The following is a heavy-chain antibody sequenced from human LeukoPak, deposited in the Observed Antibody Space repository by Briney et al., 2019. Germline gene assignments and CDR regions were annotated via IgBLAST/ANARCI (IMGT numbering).Heavy chain of an antibody. CDR2: ISYDGSNK. CDR1: GFTFSSYG. V-gene: IGHV3-30*18. CDR3: AKDPREYCSGGNCLLGYFQH. J-gene: IGHJ1*01. Sequence: GGSLRLSCAASGFTFSSYGMHWVRQAPGKGLEWVAVISYDGSNKYYADSVKGRFTISRGNSKNTLYLQMNSLRAEDTAVYYCAKDPREYCSGGNCLLGYFQHWGQGTLVTVSS. D-gene: IGHD2-15*01.